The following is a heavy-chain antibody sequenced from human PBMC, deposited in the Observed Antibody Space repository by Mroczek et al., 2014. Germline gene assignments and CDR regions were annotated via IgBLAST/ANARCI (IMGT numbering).Heavy chain of an antibody. V-gene: IGHV3-23*04. Sequence: VQLVESGGGLGTGLGGSLRLSCAASGFTFSSYAMSWVRQAPGKGLEWVSAISGSGGSTYYADSVKGRFTISRDNSKNTLYLQMNSLRAEDTAVYYCAKDRRLAVANDAFDIWGQGTMVTVSS. CDR1: GFTFSSYA. J-gene: IGHJ3*02. CDR3: AKDRRLAVANDAFDI. D-gene: IGHD6-19*01. CDR2: ISGSGGST.